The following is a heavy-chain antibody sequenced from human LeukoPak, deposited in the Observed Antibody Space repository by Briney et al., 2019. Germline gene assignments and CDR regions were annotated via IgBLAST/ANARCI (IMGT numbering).Heavy chain of an antibody. D-gene: IGHD1-1*01. J-gene: IGHJ4*02. Sequence: GGSLRLSCAASGFTFSEYWMHWVRQVPGKGLVWLAYIQADGSVTSYADSVKGRFTISRDNAQNTLYLQMNSLRADDTGVYYCTRETFTTGTFFSDYWGRGTLVTVSP. V-gene: IGHV3-74*01. CDR3: TRETFTTGTFFSDY. CDR2: IQADGSVT. CDR1: GFTFSEYW.